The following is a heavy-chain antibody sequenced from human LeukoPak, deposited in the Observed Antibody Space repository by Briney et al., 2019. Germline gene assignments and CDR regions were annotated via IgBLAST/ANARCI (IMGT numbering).Heavy chain of an antibody. V-gene: IGHV3-9*01. J-gene: IGHJ4*02. Sequence: GRSLRLSCAASGFTFDDYAMHWVRQAPGKGLEWVSGISWNSGSIGYADSVKGRFTISRDNAKNSLYLQMNSLRAEDTALYYCAKDMGLDEQWLGFDYWGQGTLVTVSS. CDR2: ISWNSGSI. CDR1: GFTFDDYA. CDR3: AKDMGLDEQWLGFDY. D-gene: IGHD6-19*01.